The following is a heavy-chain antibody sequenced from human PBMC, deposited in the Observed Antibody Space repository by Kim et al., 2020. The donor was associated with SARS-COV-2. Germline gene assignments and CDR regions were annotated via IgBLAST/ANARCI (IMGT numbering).Heavy chain of an antibody. Sequence: GGSLRLSCAASGFTFSSYRMNWVRQAPGKGLEWVSYISTSSSTIYYADSVKGRFTISRDNAKNSLYLQMNSLRDEDTAVYYCARDRWDSGYDSILDYWGQGTLVTVSS. D-gene: IGHD5-12*01. J-gene: IGHJ4*02. CDR3: ARDRWDSGYDSILDY. V-gene: IGHV3-48*02. CDR2: ISTSSSTI. CDR1: GFTFSSYR.